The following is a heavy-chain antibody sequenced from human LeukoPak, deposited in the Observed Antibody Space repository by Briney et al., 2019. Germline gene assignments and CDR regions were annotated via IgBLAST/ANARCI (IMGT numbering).Heavy chain of an antibody. CDR1: GDSISSGNW. CDR2: IYYSGST. V-gene: IGHV4-4*02. Sequence: PSETLSLTCAVSGDSISSGNWWSWVRQAPGKGLEWIGYIYYSGSTNYNPSLKSRVTISVDTSKNQFSLKLSSVTAADTAVYYCARSITSSWYGDFQHWGQGTLVTVSS. J-gene: IGHJ1*01. CDR3: ARSITSSWYGDFQH. D-gene: IGHD6-13*01.